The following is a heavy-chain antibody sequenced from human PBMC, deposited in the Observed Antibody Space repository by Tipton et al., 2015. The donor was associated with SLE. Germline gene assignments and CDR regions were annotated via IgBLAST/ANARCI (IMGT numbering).Heavy chain of an antibody. D-gene: IGHD1-26*01. Sequence: LRLSCIVSGGSISSGSYYWSWIRQPAGKGLEWIGHIYTSGSTNYSPSLKSRVTISVDTSKNQFSLKLSSVTAADTAVYYCARVIVGATSRAFDIWGQGTMVTVSS. V-gene: IGHV4-61*09. J-gene: IGHJ3*02. CDR3: ARVIVGATSRAFDI. CDR2: IYTSGST. CDR1: GGSISSGSYY.